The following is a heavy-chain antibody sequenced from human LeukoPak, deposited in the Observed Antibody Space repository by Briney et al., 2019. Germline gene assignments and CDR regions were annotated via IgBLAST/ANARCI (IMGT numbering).Heavy chain of an antibody. V-gene: IGHV3-23*01. J-gene: IGHJ4*02. CDR3: AKAPDYGDSHFDY. Sequence: GGSLRLSCAASGFTFSNYAMNWVRQAPGKGLEWVSAISGSGGSTYYADSVKGRFTISRDNSKNTLYLQMNSLRAEDTAVYYCAKAPDYGDSHFDYWGQGTLVTVSS. D-gene: IGHD4-17*01. CDR1: GFTFSNYA. CDR2: ISGSGGST.